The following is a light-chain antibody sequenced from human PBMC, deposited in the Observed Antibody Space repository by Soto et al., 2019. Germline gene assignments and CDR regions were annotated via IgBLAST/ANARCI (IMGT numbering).Light chain of an antibody. V-gene: IGKV3-15*01. Sequence: IVMTQSPATLSVSPGERATLSCRASQTISANLAWYQQRPGQAPRLLIYGASTRATGIPARFSGSGSGTEFTLTISSLHSEDFAVYYCQQRSNWPLTFGGGTKVEIK. CDR2: GAS. CDR1: QTISAN. CDR3: QQRSNWPLT. J-gene: IGKJ4*01.